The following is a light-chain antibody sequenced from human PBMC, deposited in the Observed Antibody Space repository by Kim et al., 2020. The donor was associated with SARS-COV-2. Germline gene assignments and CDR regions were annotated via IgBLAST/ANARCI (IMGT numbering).Light chain of an antibody. V-gene: IGKV3-15*01. Sequence: DILMTQSPVTLSVSPGERAPLSCRASQSVDNNLAGYQHKPGQSPSLLLFGASTRATGTPDRFSGSGSGTEFTLSISSLQSEDFAVYYCQKYQDYSLTFGQGTKVDIK. CDR1: QSVDNN. CDR3: QKYQDYSLT. J-gene: IGKJ1*01. CDR2: GAS.